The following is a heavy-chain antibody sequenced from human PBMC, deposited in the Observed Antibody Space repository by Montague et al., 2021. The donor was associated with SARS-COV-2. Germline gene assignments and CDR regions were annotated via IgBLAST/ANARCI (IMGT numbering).Heavy chain of an antibody. CDR2: VNHCGST. J-gene: IGHJ5*01. CDR1: GGSFSGYH. CDR3: ARGLDDVCILVIVLAGECNWFDA. V-gene: IGHV4-34*01. D-gene: IGHD2-21*01. Sequence: SETLSLTCAVYGGSFSGYHWSWIRRPPGKGLEWIGEVNHCGSTNYNPSLKSRVTISADTSKNQFSLRLNSVTAADTAVYYCARGLDDVCILVIVLAGECNWFDAWGQGTLVTVSS.